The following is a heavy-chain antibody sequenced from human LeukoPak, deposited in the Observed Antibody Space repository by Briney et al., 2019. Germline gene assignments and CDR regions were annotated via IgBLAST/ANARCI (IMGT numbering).Heavy chain of an antibody. Sequence: GGSLRLSCAASGFVFSGYEMNWVRQAPGKGLEWISSISTTGRTLNYADSVKGRFTISRDNAKNSLYLQMNSLSAEDTAVYYCARVDDYGDSLVAYWGQGTLVTVSS. V-gene: IGHV3-48*03. J-gene: IGHJ4*02. CDR3: ARVDDYGDSLVAY. CDR1: GFVFSGYE. CDR2: ISTTGRTL. D-gene: IGHD4-17*01.